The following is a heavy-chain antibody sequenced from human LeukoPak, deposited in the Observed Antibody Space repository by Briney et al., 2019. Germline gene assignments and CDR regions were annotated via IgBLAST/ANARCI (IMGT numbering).Heavy chain of an antibody. CDR2: IYYSGST. CDR3: ARVIAAAGIAFDI. Sequence: SETLSLTCTVSGGSINNYYWSWIRQPPGKGLEWIGYIYYSGSTNYNPSLKSRVTISVDTSKNQFSLKLSSVTAADTAVYYCARVIAAAGIAFDIWGQGAMVTVSS. CDR1: GGSINNYY. J-gene: IGHJ3*02. V-gene: IGHV4-59*01. D-gene: IGHD6-13*01.